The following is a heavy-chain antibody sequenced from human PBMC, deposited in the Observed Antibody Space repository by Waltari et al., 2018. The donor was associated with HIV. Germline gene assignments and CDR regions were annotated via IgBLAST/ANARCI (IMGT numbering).Heavy chain of an antibody. CDR1: GDSISTYV. Sequence: QFVQSGAEVKKPGASITVSCEVSGDSISTYVVHWLRRAPGHRPEWKGLIRGAPGRTQCAQQFQGRLNFTRDTSANVAYMALSALRFEDTAVYYCARGAFSRRTRTSSRLWASWGQGTPVTVSS. V-gene: IGHV1-3*01. J-gene: IGHJ5*02. D-gene: IGHD6-6*01. CDR2: IRGAPGRT. CDR3: ARGAFSRRTRTSSRLWAS.